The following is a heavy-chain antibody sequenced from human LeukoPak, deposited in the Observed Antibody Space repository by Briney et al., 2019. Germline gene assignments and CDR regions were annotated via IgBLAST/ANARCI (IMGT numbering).Heavy chain of an antibody. CDR1: GGSFSGYY. CDR2: IYYSGST. CDR3: ARAFNDYVWGSYRYYFDY. Sequence: PSETLSLTCVVYGGSFSGYYWSWVRQHPGKGLEWIGYIYYSGSTYYNPSLKSRVTISVDTSKNQFSLKLSSVTAADTAVYYCARAFNDYVWGSYRYYFDYWGQGTLVTVSS. J-gene: IGHJ4*02. D-gene: IGHD3-16*02. V-gene: IGHV4-31*11.